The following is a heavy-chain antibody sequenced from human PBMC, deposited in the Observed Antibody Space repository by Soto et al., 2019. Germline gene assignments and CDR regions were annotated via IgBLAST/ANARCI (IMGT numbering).Heavy chain of an antibody. CDR1: GGTFSSYT. J-gene: IGHJ6*02. CDR3: ARAPRLEATTAEYYYYYGMDV. CDR2: IIPILGIA. V-gene: IGHV1-69*02. D-gene: IGHD5-12*01. Sequence: SVKVSCKASGGTFSSYTISWVRQAPGQGLEWMGRIIPILGIANYAQKFQGRVTITADKSTSTAYMELSSLRSEDTAVYYCARAPRLEATTAEYYYYYGMDVWGQGTTVTVSS.